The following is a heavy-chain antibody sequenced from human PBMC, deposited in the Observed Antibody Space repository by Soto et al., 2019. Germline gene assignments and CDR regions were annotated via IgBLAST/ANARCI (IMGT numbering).Heavy chain of an antibody. D-gene: IGHD2-2*01. CDR3: ARQGYCSSTSCSDY. CDR1: GGSISSSSYY. V-gene: IGHV4-39*01. Sequence: PSETLSLTCTVSGGSISSSSYYWGWIRQPPGKGLEWIGSIYYSGSTYYNPSLKSRVTISVDTSKNQFSLKLSSVTAADTAVYYCARQGYCSSTSCSDYWGQGTLVNVSS. J-gene: IGHJ4*02. CDR2: IYYSGST.